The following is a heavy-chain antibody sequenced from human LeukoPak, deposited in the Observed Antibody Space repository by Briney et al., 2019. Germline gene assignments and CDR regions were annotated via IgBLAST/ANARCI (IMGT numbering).Heavy chain of an antibody. CDR3: AREVAATGYLHFDY. D-gene: IGHD3-9*01. CDR1: GGSVSSHY. J-gene: IGHJ4*02. Sequence: NPSETLSLTCTVSGGSVSSHYWSWIRQPPGKGLAWIGYIFYGGNTNYSPSLKSRVTISLDTSKNQFSLRLTSVTAADTAVYYCAREVAATGYLHFDYWGQGTLVTVSS. V-gene: IGHV4-59*02. CDR2: IFYGGNT.